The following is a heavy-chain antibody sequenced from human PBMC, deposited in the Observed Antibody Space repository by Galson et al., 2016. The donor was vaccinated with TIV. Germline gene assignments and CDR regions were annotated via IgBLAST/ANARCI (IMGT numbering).Heavy chain of an antibody. CDR1: GGLVSNYA. CDR3: ARGRGYYFGSGSSYFDY. D-gene: IGHD3-10*01. V-gene: IGHV1-69*04. Sequence: SVKVSCKASGGLVSNYAISWVRQAPGQGLEWMGSINPIFGRANYAQKFQGRVTITADTSTSTIYMELSSLRSEDTAVYYCARGRGYYFGSGSSYFDYWGQGSLVTVSS. J-gene: IGHJ4*02. CDR2: INPIFGRA.